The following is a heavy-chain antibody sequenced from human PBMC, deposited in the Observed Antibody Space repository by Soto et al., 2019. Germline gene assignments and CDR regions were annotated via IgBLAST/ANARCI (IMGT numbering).Heavy chain of an antibody. CDR2: IWYDGSNK. J-gene: IGHJ4*02. CDR1: GFTFSSYG. Sequence: GGSLRLSCAASGFTFSSYGMHWVRQAPGKGLEWVAVIWYDGSNKYYADSVKGRFTISRDNSKNTLYLQMNSLRAEDTAVYYCAKERSRIYYFDYWGQGTLVTVSS. CDR3: AKERSRIYYFDY. V-gene: IGHV3-33*06.